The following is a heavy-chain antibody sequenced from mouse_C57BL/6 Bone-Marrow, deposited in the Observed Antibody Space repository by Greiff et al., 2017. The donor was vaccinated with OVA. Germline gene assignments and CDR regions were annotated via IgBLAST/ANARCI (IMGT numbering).Heavy chain of an antibody. CDR1: GYTFTDYY. J-gene: IGHJ4*01. CDR2: INPNNGGT. Sequence: VQLKQSGPELVKPGASVKISCKASGYTFTDYYMNWVKQSHGKSLEWIGDINPNNGGTSYNQKFKGKATLTVDKSSSTAYMELRSLTSEDSAVYYCAVWYYYAMDYWGQGTSVTVSS. CDR3: AVWYYYAMDY. V-gene: IGHV1-26*01. D-gene: IGHD2-10*02.